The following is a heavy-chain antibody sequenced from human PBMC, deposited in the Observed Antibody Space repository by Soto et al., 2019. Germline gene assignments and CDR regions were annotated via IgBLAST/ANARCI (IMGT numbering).Heavy chain of an antibody. D-gene: IGHD1-1*01. Sequence: PVVSLRLSCAASGFTFSSYAMSWVRQAPGKGLEWVSSITDSGGSTDYADSVKGRFTISRDNSRNTLYLQMNSLRADDTAVYYCAKLYWNPRYFDYWGQGTRVTVS. CDR2: ITDSGGST. CDR1: GFTFSSYA. CDR3: AKLYWNPRYFDY. J-gene: IGHJ4*02. V-gene: IGHV3-23*01.